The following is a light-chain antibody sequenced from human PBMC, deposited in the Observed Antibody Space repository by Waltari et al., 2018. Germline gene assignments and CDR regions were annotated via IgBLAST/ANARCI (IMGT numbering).Light chain of an antibody. V-gene: IGLV2-14*03. Sequence: QSALTQPASVSGSPGQSITISCSGTSSDVGAYNYVCWYQQHPGKAPKLIIYDVSVRPVGVSNRFSGSKSGNTASLTISGLHTEDEADYYCGTSTTTRNHVFGTGTKVTVL. CDR2: DVS. CDR3: GTSTTTRNHV. CDR1: SSDVGAYNY. J-gene: IGLJ1*01.